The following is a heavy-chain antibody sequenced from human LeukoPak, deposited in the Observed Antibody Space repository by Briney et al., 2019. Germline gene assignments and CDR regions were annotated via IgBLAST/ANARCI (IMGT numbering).Heavy chain of an antibody. CDR1: VGSIRSYY. CDR2: IHYSGTI. V-gene: IGHV4-59*01. J-gene: IGHJ5*02. CDR3: AKNGLGSGWFESWFDP. Sequence: PSETLSLTSSVSVGSIRSYYWSWIRQSPGKGLEWIGYIHYSGTINYNPSLKSRFTMSVDTSKNQFSLKVTSVTAADTAVYYCAKNGLGSGWFESWFDPWGQGTLVTVSS. D-gene: IGHD6-19*01.